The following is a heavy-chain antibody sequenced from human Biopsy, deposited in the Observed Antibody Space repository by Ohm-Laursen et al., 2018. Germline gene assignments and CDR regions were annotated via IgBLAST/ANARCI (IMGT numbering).Heavy chain of an antibody. Sequence: SLRLSCTAPGFTFHSYAMNWVRQASGKGLEWISRLDVAEYNIYYADSVRGRFTASRDNSKGMVYLQMDSLRVDDTAVYYCVRTWGGYDFDSWGQGTLVTVSS. CDR1: GFTFHSYA. D-gene: IGHD3-16*01. J-gene: IGHJ4*01. CDR2: LDVAEYNI. CDR3: VRTWGGYDFDS. V-gene: IGHV3-23*01.